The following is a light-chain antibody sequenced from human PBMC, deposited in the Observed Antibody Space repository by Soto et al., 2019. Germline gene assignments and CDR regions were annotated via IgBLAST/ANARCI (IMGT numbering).Light chain of an antibody. CDR2: EVS. Sequence: QSALTQPPSASGSPGQSVTISCTGTSSDIGGYNYVSWYQQHPGKAPKLIIYEVSKRPSGVPDRLSGSKSGNTASLTVSGLQAEDEADYYCTSYAGSNNLVFAGGTKLTVL. CDR3: TSYAGSNNLV. J-gene: IGLJ3*02. CDR1: SSDIGGYNY. V-gene: IGLV2-8*01.